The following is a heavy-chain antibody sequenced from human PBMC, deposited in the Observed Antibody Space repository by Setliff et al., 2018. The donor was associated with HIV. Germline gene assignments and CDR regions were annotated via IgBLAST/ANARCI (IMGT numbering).Heavy chain of an antibody. Sequence: VKVSCTASGGAFSSYALSWVRQAPGQGLEWMGGIIPIFGTANYAQKFQGRVTITADESTSTAYMELSSLRSEDTAVYYCARSAYYYDSSGSGIWGQGTMVTVSS. CDR3: ARSAYYYDSSGSGI. V-gene: IGHV1-69*01. J-gene: IGHJ3*02. CDR1: GGAFSSYA. CDR2: IIPIFGTA. D-gene: IGHD3-22*01.